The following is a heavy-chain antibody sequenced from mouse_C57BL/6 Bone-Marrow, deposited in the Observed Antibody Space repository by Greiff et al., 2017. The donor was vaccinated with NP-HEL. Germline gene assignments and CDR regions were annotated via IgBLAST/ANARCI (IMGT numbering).Heavy chain of an antibody. V-gene: IGHV1-50*01. J-gene: IGHJ2*01. D-gene: IGHD1-1*01. CDR3: AREGYYGNFDY. CDR2: IDPSDSYT. Sequence: QVQLQQPGAELVKPGASVKLSCKASGYTFTSYWMQWVKQRPGQGLEWIGEIDPSDSYTNYNQKFKGKATLTVDTSSSTAYMQLSSLTSEDSAFYYCAREGYYGNFDYWGQGTTLTVSS. CDR1: GYTFTSYW.